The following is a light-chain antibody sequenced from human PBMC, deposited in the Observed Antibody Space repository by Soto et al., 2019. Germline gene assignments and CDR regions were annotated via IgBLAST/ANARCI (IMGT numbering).Light chain of an antibody. J-gene: IGLJ2*01. V-gene: IGLV1-47*01. CDR3: AAWDDSLRGPV. Sequence: QSVLTQPPSASGTPGQRVTISCSGSSSNIGSNYVYWYQQFPGSAPKLLIYRNNQRPSGVPELFSGYRSDTSASLAISGLRSEDAADYHCAAWDDSLRGPVFGGGTKLTVL. CDR2: RNN. CDR1: SSNIGSNY.